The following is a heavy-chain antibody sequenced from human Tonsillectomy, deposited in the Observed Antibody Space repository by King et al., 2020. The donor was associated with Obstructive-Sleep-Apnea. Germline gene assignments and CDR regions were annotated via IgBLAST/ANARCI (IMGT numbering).Heavy chain of an antibody. CDR3: ARSHYYDVLTGYYNRTFDI. J-gene: IGHJ3*02. CDR1: GGSISSYY. CDR2: IYYSGST. Sequence: VQLQESGPGLVKPSETLSLTCSVSGGSISSYYWSWIRHLPGKGLEYIGYIYYSGSTNYNPSLKSRVTISVDTSKNQFSLKLSSVTAADTAVYYCARSHYYDVLTGYYNRTFDIWGQGTLVTVSS. D-gene: IGHD3-9*01. V-gene: IGHV4-59*08.